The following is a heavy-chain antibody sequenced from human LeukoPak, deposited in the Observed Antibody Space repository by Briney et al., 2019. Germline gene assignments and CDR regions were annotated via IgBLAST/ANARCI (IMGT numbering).Heavy chain of an antibody. V-gene: IGHV3-23*01. Sequence: GGSLRLSCAASGFTFSNYVMSWVRQAPGKGLEWVSGISGSGGSTFYADSVKGRFTISRDNSKDTLYLEMNSLRAEDTALFYCAKSGDQVTVTKLDYWGQGTLVTVSS. D-gene: IGHD4-17*01. CDR3: AKSGDQVTVTKLDY. CDR1: GFTFSNYV. J-gene: IGHJ4*02. CDR2: ISGSGGST.